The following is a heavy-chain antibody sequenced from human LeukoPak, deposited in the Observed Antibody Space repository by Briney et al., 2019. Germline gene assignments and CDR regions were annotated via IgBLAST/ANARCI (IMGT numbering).Heavy chain of an antibody. J-gene: IGHJ3*02. CDR2: VSAYNGNT. V-gene: IGHV1-18*01. Sequence: ASVKVSCKASGYTFTNYGISWVRQAPGQGLEWMGWVSAYNGNTKYAQKFQGRVTMTTDTSTRTAYMELRSLRSDDTAVYYCARDAFTVTTPLDIWGQGTMVTDSS. D-gene: IGHD4-17*01. CDR3: ARDAFTVTTPLDI. CDR1: GYTFTNYG.